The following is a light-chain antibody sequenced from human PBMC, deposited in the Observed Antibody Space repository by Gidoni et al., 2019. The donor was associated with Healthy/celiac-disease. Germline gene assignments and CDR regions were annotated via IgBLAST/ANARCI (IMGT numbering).Light chain of an antibody. CDR3: QQYNSYPYT. CDR1: QSISSW. Sequence: DIQMTQSPSTLSASVGDRVTITCRASQSISSWLAWYQQKPVKAPKLLIYKASSLESGVPSRFSGSGSGTEFTLTIRSLQPDDVATYYCQQYNSYPYTFGQGTKLEIK. V-gene: IGKV1-5*03. J-gene: IGKJ2*01. CDR2: KAS.